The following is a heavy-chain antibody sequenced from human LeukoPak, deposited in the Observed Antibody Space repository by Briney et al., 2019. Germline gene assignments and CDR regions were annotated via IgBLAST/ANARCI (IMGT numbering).Heavy chain of an antibody. CDR3: AREKSNSYDYDSYYGLDV. D-gene: IGHD5-18*01. V-gene: IGHV3-11*01. CDR1: GFTFTKSY. J-gene: IGHJ6*02. Sequence: GGSLRLSCAASGFTFTKSYMSWVRQAPGKGLEWISYINARKTSTYYADSVRGRFTISRDNAKNSLHLQMNSLRAEDTAVYYCAREKSNSYDYDSYYGLDVWGQGTTVIVSS. CDR2: INARKTST.